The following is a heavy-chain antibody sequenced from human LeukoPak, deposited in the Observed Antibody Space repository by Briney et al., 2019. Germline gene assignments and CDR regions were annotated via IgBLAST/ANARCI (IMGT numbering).Heavy chain of an antibody. D-gene: IGHD3-10*01. CDR3: ARLASYYGYYYYYYMDV. Sequence: PGGSLRLSCAASGFTFSSYWMSWVRQAPGKGLEWVANIKQDGSEKYYVDSVKGRFTISRDNAKNSLYLQMNSLRAEDTAVYYCARLASYYGYYYYYYMDVWGKGTTVTVSS. CDR1: GFTFSSYW. J-gene: IGHJ6*03. CDR2: IKQDGSEK. V-gene: IGHV3-7*01.